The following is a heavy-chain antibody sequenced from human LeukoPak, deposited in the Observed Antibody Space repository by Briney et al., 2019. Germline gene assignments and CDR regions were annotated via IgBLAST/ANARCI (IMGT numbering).Heavy chain of an antibody. CDR3: ARRSVVVINPGYMYYFDY. CDR2: IYYTGYT. V-gene: IGHV4-59*08. J-gene: IGHJ4*02. CDR1: GGSISSYY. Sequence: SETLSLTCTVSGGSISSYYWSWIRQPPGKGLEWIGYIYYTGYTKYNASLKSRLTISVDTSKNQFSLKLSSVTAADTAVYYCARRSVVVINPGYMYYFDYWGQGTLVTVSS. D-gene: IGHD3-22*01.